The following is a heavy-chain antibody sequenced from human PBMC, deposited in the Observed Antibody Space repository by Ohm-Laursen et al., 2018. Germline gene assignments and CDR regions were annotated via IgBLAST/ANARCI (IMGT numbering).Heavy chain of an antibody. CDR1: GFTFSSYA. V-gene: IGHV3-23*01. CDR3: AKDLGSGSYGHRHFDY. CDR2: ISGSGGST. D-gene: IGHD3-10*01. Sequence: SLRLSCAASGFTFSSYAMSWVRQAPGKGLEWVSAISGSGGSTYYADSVKGRFTISRDNSKSTLYLQMNSLRAEDTAVYYCAKDLGSGSYGHRHFDYWGQGTLVTVSS. J-gene: IGHJ4*02.